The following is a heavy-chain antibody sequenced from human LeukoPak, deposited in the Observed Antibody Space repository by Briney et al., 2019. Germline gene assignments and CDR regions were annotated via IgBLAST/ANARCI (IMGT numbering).Heavy chain of an antibody. Sequence: ASQTLSLTCAVSGGSISSGGYSWSWIRQPPGKGLEWIGYIYHRGSTYYNPSLKSRVTISVDRSKNQFSLKLSSVTAADTAVYYCARGGVSTSYSYYYYGMDVWGQGTMVTVSS. CDR2: IYHRGST. V-gene: IGHV4-30-2*01. J-gene: IGHJ6*02. CDR1: GGSISSGGYS. CDR3: ARGGVSTSYSYYYYGMDV. D-gene: IGHD2-2*01.